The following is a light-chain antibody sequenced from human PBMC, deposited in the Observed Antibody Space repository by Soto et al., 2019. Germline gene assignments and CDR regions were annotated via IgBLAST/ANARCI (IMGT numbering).Light chain of an antibody. V-gene: IGKV3-15*01. Sequence: EIVMTQSPATLSVSPGERATLSCRASQRVSSNLAWYQQKPGQAPRLLIYGASTRATDIPARFSGSGSGTEFTLTIKSLQSEDFAVYYCQQYNNWRGPFGQGTKVEIK. CDR3: QQYNNWRGP. CDR1: QRVSSN. CDR2: GAS. J-gene: IGKJ1*01.